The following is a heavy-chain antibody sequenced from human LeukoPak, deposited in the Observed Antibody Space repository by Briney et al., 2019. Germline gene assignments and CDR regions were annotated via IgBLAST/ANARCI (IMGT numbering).Heavy chain of an antibody. J-gene: IGHJ6*02. CDR1: GYTFTSYY. Sequence: GASVKVSCKASGYTFTSYYMHWVRQAPGQGLEWMGIINPSGGSTSYAQKFQGGVTMTRDTSTSTVFMELSSLRSEDTAVYYCARERAPGGLDYYYYGMDVWGQGTTVTVSS. D-gene: IGHD3-16*01. CDR3: ARERAPGGLDYYYYGMDV. CDR2: INPSGGST. V-gene: IGHV1-46*01.